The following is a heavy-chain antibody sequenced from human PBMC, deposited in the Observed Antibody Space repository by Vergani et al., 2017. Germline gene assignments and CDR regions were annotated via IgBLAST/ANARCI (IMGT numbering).Heavy chain of an antibody. J-gene: IGHJ2*01. Sequence: EVQLVESGGGLVQPGGSLRLSCAASGFTFSSYDMHWVRQATGKGLEWVSAIGTAGDTYYPGSVKGRFTISRENAKNSLYLQMNSLRAEDTAVYYCARDHVTTVVTNWYFDLWGRGTLVTVSS. CDR2: IGTAGDT. V-gene: IGHV3-13*01. D-gene: IGHD4-23*01. CDR3: ARDHVTTVVTNWYFDL. CDR1: GFTFSSYD.